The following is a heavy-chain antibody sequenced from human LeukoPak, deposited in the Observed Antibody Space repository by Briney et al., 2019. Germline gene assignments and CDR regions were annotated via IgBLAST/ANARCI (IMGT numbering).Heavy chain of an antibody. CDR3: AKRTGYYGGGFDY. D-gene: IGHD3/OR15-3a*01. Sequence: GGSLRLSCAASGFIFSNYWMHWVRQAPGKGLEWVAFIRYDGSNKYYADSVKGRFTISRDNSKNTLYLQMNSLRAEDTAVYYCAKRTGYYGGGFDYWGQGTLVTVSS. J-gene: IGHJ4*02. V-gene: IGHV3-30*02. CDR1: GFIFSNYW. CDR2: IRYDGSNK.